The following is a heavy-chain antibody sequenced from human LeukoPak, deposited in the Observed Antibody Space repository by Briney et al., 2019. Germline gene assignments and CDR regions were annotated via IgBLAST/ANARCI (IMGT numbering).Heavy chain of an antibody. CDR1: GFTVSSNY. CDR3: AKAAAAPGFDF. Sequence: HSGGSLRLSCAASGFTVSSNYMSWVRQAPGKGLEWVATVSGSGDRMYHADSVKGRFTISRDNSKNTIYLQMNSLRAEDTALYYCAKAAAAPGFDFWGQGTLVTVSS. V-gene: IGHV3-23*01. D-gene: IGHD6-13*01. CDR2: VSGSGDRM. J-gene: IGHJ4*02.